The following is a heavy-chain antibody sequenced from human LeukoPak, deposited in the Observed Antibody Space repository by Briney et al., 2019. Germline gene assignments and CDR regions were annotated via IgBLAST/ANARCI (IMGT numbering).Heavy chain of an antibody. Sequence: SETLSLTCTVSGASIISTSDYWGWIRQPPGKGLEWIGTIYYSGRTYSNPSLKSRLTISVDTSKNQFSLKLNSVTATDTAIYYCVRQKQHCDGGSCFPPDTWGQGTLVTVSS. CDR1: GASIISTSDY. D-gene: IGHD2-15*01. J-gene: IGHJ5*02. V-gene: IGHV4-39*01. CDR2: IYYSGRT. CDR3: VRQKQHCDGGSCFPPDT.